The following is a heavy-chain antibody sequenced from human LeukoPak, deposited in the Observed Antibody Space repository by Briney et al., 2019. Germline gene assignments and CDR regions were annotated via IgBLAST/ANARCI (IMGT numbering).Heavy chain of an antibody. Sequence: SETLSLTCTVSGGSISSSSYYWGWIRQPPGKGLEWTGSIYYSGSTYYNPSLKSRVTISVDTSKNQFSLKLSSVTAADTAVYYCARAQRYDSSGYNFDYWGQGTLVTVSS. D-gene: IGHD3-22*01. V-gene: IGHV4-39*07. CDR1: GGSISSSSYY. CDR2: IYYSGST. J-gene: IGHJ4*02. CDR3: ARAQRYDSSGYNFDY.